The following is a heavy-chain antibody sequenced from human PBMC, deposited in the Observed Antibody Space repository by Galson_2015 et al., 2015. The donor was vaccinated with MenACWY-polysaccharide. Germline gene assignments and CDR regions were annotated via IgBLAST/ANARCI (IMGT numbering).Heavy chain of an antibody. Sequence: SEPLSLTCPVSGGSLTRRTYSWGWLRQPRGKGLGWVATIFSSGTTYYSPSLKSRLTMSIDTSKNQFSLKVIAVTAADTAMYYCARLPGETLRHGRRVTVSGMDVWGQGTTVTISS. CDR2: IFSSGTT. CDR1: GGSLTRRTYS. V-gene: IGHV4-39*01. CDR3: ARLPGETLRHGRRVTVSGMDV. D-gene: IGHD3-10*01. J-gene: IGHJ6*02.